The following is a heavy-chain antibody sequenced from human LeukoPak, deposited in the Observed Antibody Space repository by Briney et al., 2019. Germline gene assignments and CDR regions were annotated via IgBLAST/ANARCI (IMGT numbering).Heavy chain of an antibody. CDR2: IYYSGST. J-gene: IGHJ4*02. CDR3: ARLEGGDNVDY. V-gene: IGHV4-61*01. D-gene: IGHD4-17*01. CDR1: GGSVSSGSYY. Sequence: SEALSLTCTVSGGSVSSGSYYWSWIRQPPGTGLEWIGYIYYSGSTNYNPSLKSRVTISVDTSKNQFSLKLSSVTAADTAVYYCARLEGGDNVDYWGQGTLVTVSS.